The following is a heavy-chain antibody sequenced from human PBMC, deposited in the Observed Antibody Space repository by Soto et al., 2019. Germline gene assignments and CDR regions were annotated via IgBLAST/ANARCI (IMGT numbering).Heavy chain of an antibody. Sequence: GGSLRLSCAASGFTFSSYWMSWVRQAPGKGLEWVANIKQDGSEKYYVDSVKGRFTISRDNAKNSLYLQMNSLRAEDTAVYYCAREGRFVYGDYGYYYYGMDVWGQGTTVTVSS. V-gene: IGHV3-7*01. D-gene: IGHD4-17*01. J-gene: IGHJ6*02. CDR1: GFTFSSYW. CDR3: AREGRFVYGDYGYYYYGMDV. CDR2: IKQDGSEK.